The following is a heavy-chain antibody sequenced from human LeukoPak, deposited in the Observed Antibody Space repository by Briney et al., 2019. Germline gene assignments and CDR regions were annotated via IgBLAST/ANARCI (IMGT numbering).Heavy chain of an antibody. Sequence: GGSPRLSCAASGFTFSSYAMSWVRQAPGKGLEWVSAISGSGGSTYYADSVKGRFTISRDNSKNTLYLQMNSLRAEDTAVYYCAKGPLSGVVIPPFDYWGQGTLVTVSS. CDR1: GFTFSSYA. CDR3: AKGPLSGVVIPPFDY. D-gene: IGHD3-3*01. CDR2: ISGSGGST. J-gene: IGHJ4*02. V-gene: IGHV3-23*01.